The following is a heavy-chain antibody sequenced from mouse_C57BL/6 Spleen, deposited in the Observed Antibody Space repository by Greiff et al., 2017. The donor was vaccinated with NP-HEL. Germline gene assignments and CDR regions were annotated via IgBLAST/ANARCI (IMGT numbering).Heavy chain of an antibody. J-gene: IGHJ2*01. CDR3: AREGGYDRYFDY. Sequence: EVQLKESGPGLVKPSQSLSLTCSVTGYSITSGYYWNWIRQFPGNKLEWMGYISYDGSNNYNPSLKNRISITRDTSKNQFFLKLNSVTTEDTATYYCAREGGYDRYFDYWGQGTTLTVSS. CDR1: GYSITSGYY. V-gene: IGHV3-6*01. CDR2: ISYDGSN. D-gene: IGHD2-2*01.